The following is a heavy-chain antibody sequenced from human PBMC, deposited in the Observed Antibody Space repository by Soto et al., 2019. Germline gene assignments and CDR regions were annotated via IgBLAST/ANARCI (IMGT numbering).Heavy chain of an antibody. V-gene: IGHV1-18*01. CDR2: ISGYNGNP. Sequence: ASVKVSCKASGYSFTSYGISWVRQAPGQGLEWMGWISGYNGNPNYAQKFQGRLTLTTESSTSTAYMELRSLRADDTAVYYCARKYCSNASCSWSGYYGMDVWGQGTTVTVSS. J-gene: IGHJ6*01. CDR3: ARKYCSNASCSWSGYYGMDV. D-gene: IGHD2-2*01. CDR1: GYSFTSYG.